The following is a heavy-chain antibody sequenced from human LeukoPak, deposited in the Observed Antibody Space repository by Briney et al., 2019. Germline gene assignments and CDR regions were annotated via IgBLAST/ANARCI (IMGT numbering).Heavy chain of an antibody. J-gene: IGHJ6*02. V-gene: IGHV3-15*01. CDR2: IKSKTDGGTT. Sequence: GGSLRLSCAASGFTFSNAWMSWVRQAPGKGLEWVGRIKSKTDGGTTDYAAPVKGRFTISRDDSKNTLYLQMNSLKTEDTAVXYCTTDYXYYYGSGSPRHYYYYGMDVWGQGTTVTVSS. D-gene: IGHD3-10*01. CDR1: GFTFSNAW. CDR3: TTDYXYYYGSGSPRHYYYYGMDV.